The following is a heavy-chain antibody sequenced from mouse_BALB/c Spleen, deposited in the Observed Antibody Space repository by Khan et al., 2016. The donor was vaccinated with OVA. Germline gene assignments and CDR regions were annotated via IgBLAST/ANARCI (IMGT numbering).Heavy chain of an antibody. CDR3: ARSLYYSYGYGLDY. V-gene: IGHV3-2*02. J-gene: IGHJ4*01. Sequence: EVKLLESGPGLVKPSQSLSLTCTVTGYSITSDYAWNWIRQFPGDRLEWMGYISSSGSASYNPSPKSRISITRDTSKNQFFLQLKSVTTEDTATDFCARSLYYSYGYGLDYWGRGSSVTVSS. D-gene: IGHD2-14*01. CDR2: ISSSGSA. CDR1: GYSITSDYA.